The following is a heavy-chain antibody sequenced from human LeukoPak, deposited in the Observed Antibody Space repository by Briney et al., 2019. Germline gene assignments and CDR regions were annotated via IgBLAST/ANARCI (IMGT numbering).Heavy chain of an antibody. D-gene: IGHD6-19*01. Sequence: GASVKVSCKASGYTFTGYYMHWVRQAPGQGLEWMGRINPNSGGTNYAQKFQGRVTMTRDTSISTAYMELSRLRSDDTAVYYCARELEQWLVDRSFDYWGLGTLVTVSS. J-gene: IGHJ4*02. CDR3: ARELEQWLVDRSFDY. V-gene: IGHV1-2*06. CDR2: INPNSGGT. CDR1: GYTFTGYY.